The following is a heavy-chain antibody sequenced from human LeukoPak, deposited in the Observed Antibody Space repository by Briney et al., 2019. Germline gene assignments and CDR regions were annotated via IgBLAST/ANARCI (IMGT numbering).Heavy chain of an antibody. V-gene: IGHV4-30-2*01. Sequence: SETLSLTCAVSGGSISSGGYSWSWIPQPPGKGLEWIGYIYHSGSTYYNPSLKSRVTISVDRSKNQFSLKLSSVTAADTAVYYCASLANSGSYYIDYWGQGTLVTVSS. CDR2: IYHSGST. CDR1: GGSISSGGYS. J-gene: IGHJ4*02. CDR3: ASLANSGSYYIDY. D-gene: IGHD1-26*01.